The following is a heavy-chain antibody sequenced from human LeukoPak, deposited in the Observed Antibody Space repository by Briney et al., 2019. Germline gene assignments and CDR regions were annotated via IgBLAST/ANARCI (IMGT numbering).Heavy chain of an antibody. J-gene: IGHJ4*02. CDR3: ARGPYGSGNYLHYFDY. CDR2: INPNSGGT. V-gene: IGHV1-2*02. CDR1: GYTFTGYY. Sequence: AASVTVSCKASGYTFTGYYMHWVRQAPGQGLEWMGWINPNSGGTNYAQKFQGRVTMTRDTSISTAYMELSRLRSDDTAVYYCARGPYGSGNYLHYFDYWGQGTPVTVSS. D-gene: IGHD3-10*01.